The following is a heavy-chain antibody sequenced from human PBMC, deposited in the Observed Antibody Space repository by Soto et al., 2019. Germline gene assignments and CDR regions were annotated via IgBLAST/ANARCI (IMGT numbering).Heavy chain of an antibody. CDR1: GYSFTSYW. J-gene: IGHJ6*02. V-gene: IGHV5-51*01. Sequence: GESLKISCKGSGYSFTSYWIGWVRQMPGKGLEWMGIIYPGDSDTRYSPSFQGQVTISADKSISTAYLQWSSLKASDTAMYYCATSTCSGGSCYYYYGMDVWGQGTTVTVSS. CDR2: IYPGDSDT. CDR3: ATSTCSGGSCYYYYGMDV. D-gene: IGHD2-15*01.